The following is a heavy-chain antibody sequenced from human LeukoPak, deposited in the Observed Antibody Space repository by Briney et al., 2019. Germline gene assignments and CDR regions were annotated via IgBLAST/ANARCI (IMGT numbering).Heavy chain of an antibody. CDR3: AKNEWLFRGFDP. J-gene: IGHJ5*02. CDR1: GFTFSSYA. D-gene: IGHD3-3*01. CDR2: ISGSGGST. V-gene: IGHV3-23*01. Sequence: GGSLRLSCAASGFTFSSYAMSWVRQAPGKGLEWVSAISGSGGSTYYADSVKGRFTISRDNSKNTLYRQMNSLRAEDTAVYYCAKNEWLFRGFDPWGQGTLVSVSS.